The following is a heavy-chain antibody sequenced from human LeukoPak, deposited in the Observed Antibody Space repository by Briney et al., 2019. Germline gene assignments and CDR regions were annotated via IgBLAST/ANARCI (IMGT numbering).Heavy chain of an antibody. CDR1: GGSISSTSYY. Sequence: SETLSLTCTVSGGSISSTSYYWGWIRQPPGKGLEWIASTSYSGSTFYNPSLKSRVTISLDTSKSQFSLKLSSVTAADTAVYYCASDPDTSDFDYWGQGTLVTVSS. J-gene: IGHJ4*02. CDR2: TSYSGST. V-gene: IGHV4-39*07. D-gene: IGHD5-18*01. CDR3: ASDPDTSDFDY.